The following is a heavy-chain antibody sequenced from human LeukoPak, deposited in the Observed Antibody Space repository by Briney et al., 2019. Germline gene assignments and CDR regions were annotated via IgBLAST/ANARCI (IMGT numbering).Heavy chain of an antibody. V-gene: IGHV4-39*07. D-gene: IGHD2-21*02. CDR3: ARGRPYCGGDCYSAIYY. Sequence: PSETLSLTCTVSGGSISGSSYYWGWIRQPPGKGLEWIGTIYYRGNTYYNPSLKSRVSISVDTSKNQFSLSLRSVTAADTAVYYCARGRPYCGGDCYSAIYYWGQGTLVTVSS. CDR1: GGSISGSSYY. CDR2: IYYRGNT. J-gene: IGHJ4*02.